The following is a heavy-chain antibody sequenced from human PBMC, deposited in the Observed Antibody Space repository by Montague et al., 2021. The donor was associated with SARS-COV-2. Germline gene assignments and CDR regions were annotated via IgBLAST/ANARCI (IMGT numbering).Heavy chain of an antibody. CDR2: IYWDDDK. J-gene: IGHJ4*02. Sequence: PALVKLTQTLTLTCTFSGFSLSTRTVGVGWIRQPPGKALEWLALIYWDDDKRYSPSLKSRLTITKVTSKNQVVLTMTNMDPVDTATYYCAHRLPAVAAFDXWGQGTLVTVSS. D-gene: IGHD6-6*01. V-gene: IGHV2-5*02. CDR1: GFSLSTRTVG. CDR3: AHRLPAVAAFDX.